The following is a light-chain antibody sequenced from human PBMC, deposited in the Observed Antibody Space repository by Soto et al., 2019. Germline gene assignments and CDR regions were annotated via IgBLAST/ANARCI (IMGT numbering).Light chain of an antibody. CDR1: SSDVGGYDY. CDR3: CSYGGSNILDV. J-gene: IGLJ1*01. CDR2: KVS. Sequence: QSVLTQPPSASGSPGQSVTISCTGTSSDVGGYDYVSWYQQHPGKAPKLLIYKVSQRPSGVPDRFSGSKSGSTASLTVSGPQADDEAEYYGCSYGGSNILDVFGTAYKVTV. V-gene: IGLV2-8*01.